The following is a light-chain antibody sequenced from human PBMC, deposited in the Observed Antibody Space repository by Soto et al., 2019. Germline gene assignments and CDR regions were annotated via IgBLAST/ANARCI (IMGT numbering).Light chain of an antibody. V-gene: IGLV2-14*01. Sequence: QSALTQPASVSGSPGQSIAISCTGSSSDVGIYNYVSWYQQHPGTVPKLIIYEVTNRPSGVSNRFAGSKSGNTASLTISGLHAEDEADYYCSSYTTSSTRVFGTGTKLTVL. J-gene: IGLJ1*01. CDR2: EVT. CDR3: SSYTTSSTRV. CDR1: SSDVGIYNY.